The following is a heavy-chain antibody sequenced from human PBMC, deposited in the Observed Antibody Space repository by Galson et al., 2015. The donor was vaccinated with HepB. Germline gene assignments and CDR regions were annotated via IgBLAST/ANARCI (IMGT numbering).Heavy chain of an antibody. Sequence: SLRLSCAASGFTFSSYAMHWVRQAPGKGLEWMAVISYDGSNKYYTDSVKGRFTISRDDSKNTLYLQMNSLRAEDTAVYYCARAGEWEGGYCSGGSCYVEYWGQGTLVTVSS. CDR2: ISYDGSNK. CDR3: ARAGEWEGGYCSGGSCYVEY. D-gene: IGHD2-15*01. V-gene: IGHV3-30-3*01. J-gene: IGHJ4*02. CDR1: GFTFSSYA.